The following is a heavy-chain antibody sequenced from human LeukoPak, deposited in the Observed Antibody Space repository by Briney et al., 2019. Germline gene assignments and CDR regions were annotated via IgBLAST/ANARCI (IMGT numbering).Heavy chain of an antibody. J-gene: IGHJ6*04. D-gene: IGHD6-6*01. Sequence: SETLSLTCAVSGGSISSSNWWSWVRQPPGKGLEWIGEIYHSGSTNYNPSLKSRVTISVDTSKNQFSLKLSSVTAADTAVYYCARPVSIAATTRDVWGKGTTVTVSS. CDR3: ARPVSIAATTRDV. V-gene: IGHV4-4*02. CDR1: GGSISSSNW. CDR2: IYHSGST.